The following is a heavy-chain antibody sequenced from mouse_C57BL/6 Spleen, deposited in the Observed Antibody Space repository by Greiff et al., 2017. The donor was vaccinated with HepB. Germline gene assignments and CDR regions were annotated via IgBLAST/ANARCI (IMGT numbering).Heavy chain of an antibody. V-gene: IGHV3-6*01. CDR2: ISYDGSN. D-gene: IGHD1-1*01. CDR1: GYSITSGYY. Sequence: EVKLVESGPGLVKPSQSLSLTCSVTGYSITSGYYWNWIRQFPGNKLEWMGYISYDGSNNYNPSLKNRISITRDTSKNQFFLKLNSVTTEDTATYYCARPGGSSPWFAYWGQGTLVTVSA. CDR3: ARPGGSSPWFAY. J-gene: IGHJ3*01.